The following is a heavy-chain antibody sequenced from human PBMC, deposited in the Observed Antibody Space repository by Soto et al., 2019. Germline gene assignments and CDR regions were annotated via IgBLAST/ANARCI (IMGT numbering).Heavy chain of an antibody. CDR2: IYHSGTT. D-gene: IGHD2-21*01. Sequence: SETLSLTCAVSGGSISSGGYSWSWIRQPPGKGLEWIGYIYHSGTTRYNPSLKSRVTLSLETSKSQFSLRLTSVTASDTAVYYCARLGAYYQSLDPWGQGTLVTVSS. CDR1: GGSISSGGYS. J-gene: IGHJ5*02. V-gene: IGHV4-30-2*01. CDR3: ARLGAYYQSLDP.